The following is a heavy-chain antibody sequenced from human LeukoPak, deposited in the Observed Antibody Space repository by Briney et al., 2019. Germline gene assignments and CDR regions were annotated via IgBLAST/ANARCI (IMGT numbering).Heavy chain of an antibody. D-gene: IGHD3-22*01. V-gene: IGHV4-39*01. CDR2: IYYSGST. J-gene: IGHJ4*02. Sequence: NASETLSLTCTVSGGSIRSSSYYWGWIRQPPGKGLEWIGSIYYSGSTYYNPSLKSRVTISVDTSKKQFSLKLTSVTAADTAVYYCARHRTIYYDNSGYWVWGQGTLVTVSS. CDR1: GGSIRSSSYY. CDR3: ARHRTIYYDNSGYWV.